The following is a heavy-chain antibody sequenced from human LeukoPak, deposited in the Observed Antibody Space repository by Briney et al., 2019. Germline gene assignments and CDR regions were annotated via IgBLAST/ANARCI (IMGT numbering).Heavy chain of an antibody. V-gene: IGHV4-31*03. CDR2: AHYTGSA. Sequence: PSETLSLTCTVSGESIKNPDFYWSWIRLRPGKGLEWIGNAHYTGSAYYNPSLNNRATISVDTSRSQFSLRLTSVSDADTAIYYCARDLWRWGQGTRVIVSS. J-gene: IGHJ1*01. CDR1: GESIKNPDFY. CDR3: ARDLWR.